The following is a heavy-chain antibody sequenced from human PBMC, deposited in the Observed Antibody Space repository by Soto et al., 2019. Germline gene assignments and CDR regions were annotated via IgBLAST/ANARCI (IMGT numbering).Heavy chain of an antibody. D-gene: IGHD3-3*01. CDR2: ISSNGGST. CDR3: ARDSSRKIFGVVPRYYYYGMDV. J-gene: IGHJ6*02. V-gene: IGHV3-64*02. Sequence: PGGSLRLSCAASGFTFSSYAMHWVRQAPGKGLEYVSAISSNGGSTYYADSVKGRFTISRDNSKNTLYLQMGSLRAEDTAVYYCARDSSRKIFGVVPRYYYYGMDVWGQGTTVTVSS. CDR1: GFTFSSYA.